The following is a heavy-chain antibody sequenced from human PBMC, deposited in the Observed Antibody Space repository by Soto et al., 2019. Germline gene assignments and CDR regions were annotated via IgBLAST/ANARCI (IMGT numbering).Heavy chain of an antibody. D-gene: IGHD2-15*01. CDR1: GFTFSSYG. V-gene: IGHV3-30*18. J-gene: IGHJ6*02. CDR3: AKDRTKIFCSGGSCYWVAGYYYYGMDV. CDR2: ISYDGSNK. Sequence: GGSLRLSCAASGFTFSSYGMHWVRQAPGKGLEWVAVISYDGSNKYYADSVKGRFTISRDNSKNTLYLQMNSLRAEDTAVYYCAKDRTKIFCSGGSCYWVAGYYYYGMDVWGQGTTVTVSS.